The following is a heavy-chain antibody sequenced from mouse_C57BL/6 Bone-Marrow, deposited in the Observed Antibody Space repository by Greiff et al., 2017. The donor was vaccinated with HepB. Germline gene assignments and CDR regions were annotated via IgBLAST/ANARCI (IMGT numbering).Heavy chain of an antibody. CDR2: IDPSDSYT. CDR3: AVWFYAMDY. J-gene: IGHJ4*01. V-gene: IGHV1-59*01. CDR1: GYTFTSYW. Sequence: VQLQQPGAELVRPGTSVKLSCKASGYTFTSYWMHWVKQRPGQGLEWIGVIDPSDSYTNYNQKFKGKATLTVDTSSSTAYMQLSSLTSEDSAVYYCAVWFYAMDYWGQGTSVTVSS. D-gene: IGHD2-10*02.